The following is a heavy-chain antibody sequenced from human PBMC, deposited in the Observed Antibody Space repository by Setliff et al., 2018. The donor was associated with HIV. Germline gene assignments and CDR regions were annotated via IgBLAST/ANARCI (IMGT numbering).Heavy chain of an antibody. CDR1: GFTFTSYG. J-gene: IGHJ5*02. Sequence: PGGSLRLSCAASGFTFTSYGFHWVRQAPGKGLEWVAMIYLDGSSKYYADSVKGRFTISRDNSKNTVPLQMNSLSVEDTAVYYCARDFASGWCNWFDPWGQGTLVTVSS. V-gene: IGHV3-30*19. CDR2: IYLDGSSK. D-gene: IGHD6-19*01. CDR3: ARDFASGWCNWFDP.